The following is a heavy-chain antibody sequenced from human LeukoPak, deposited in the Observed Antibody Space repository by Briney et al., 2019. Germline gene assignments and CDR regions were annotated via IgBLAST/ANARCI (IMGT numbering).Heavy chain of an antibody. CDR3: ARYDFILISYFDL. CDR1: GFTVSNNY. D-gene: IGHD3-3*01. V-gene: IGHV3-53*01. Sequence: GGSLRLSCAASGFTVSNNYMSWVRQAPGKKLEWVSDNADSVKGRFTTSRDNSKNTLYLQMNSLRAEDTAVYHCARYDFILISYFDLWGRGALVTVSS. J-gene: IGHJ2*01.